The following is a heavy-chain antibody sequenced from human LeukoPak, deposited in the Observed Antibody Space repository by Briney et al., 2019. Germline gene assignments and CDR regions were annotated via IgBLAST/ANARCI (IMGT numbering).Heavy chain of an antibody. Sequence: PGGSLRLSCAASGFTFSSYAMHWVRQAPGKGLEWVAVISYDGSNKYYADSVKGRFTISRDNSKNTLYLQMNSLRAEDTAVYYCAKSGGNYLGYWGQGTLVTVSS. CDR1: GFTFSSYA. J-gene: IGHJ4*02. D-gene: IGHD1-26*01. CDR3: AKSGGNYLGY. V-gene: IGHV3-30-3*02. CDR2: ISYDGSNK.